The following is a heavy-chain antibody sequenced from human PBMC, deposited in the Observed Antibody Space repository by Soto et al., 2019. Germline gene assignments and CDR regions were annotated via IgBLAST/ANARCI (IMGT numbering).Heavy chain of an antibody. Sequence: ASVKVSCKVSGYALTELSMHWVRQAPGKGLEWMGGFDPEDGETIYAQKFQGRVTMTEDTSTDTAYMELSSLRSEDTAVYYCATGYSSSWYSGYWGQGTLVTVSS. CDR1: GYALTELS. D-gene: IGHD6-13*01. J-gene: IGHJ4*02. CDR2: FDPEDGET. CDR3: ATGYSSSWYSGY. V-gene: IGHV1-24*01.